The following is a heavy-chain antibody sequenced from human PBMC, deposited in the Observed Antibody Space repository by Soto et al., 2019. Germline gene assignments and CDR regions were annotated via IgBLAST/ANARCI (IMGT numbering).Heavy chain of an antibody. CDR2: IIPIFGTA. Sequence: SVKVSCKASGGTFSSYAISWVRQAPGQGLEWMGGIIPIFGTANYAQKFQGRVTITADESTSTAYMELSSLRSEDTAVYYCARVIAGRPSYYGMDDWGQGTTVTVSS. D-gene: IGHD6-6*01. J-gene: IGHJ6*02. CDR3: ARVIAGRPSYYGMDD. CDR1: GGTFSSYA. V-gene: IGHV1-69*13.